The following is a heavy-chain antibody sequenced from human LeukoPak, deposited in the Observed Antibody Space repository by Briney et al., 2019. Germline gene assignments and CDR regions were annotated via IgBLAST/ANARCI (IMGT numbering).Heavy chain of an antibody. V-gene: IGHV3-23*01. CDR3: AKAAATGSGYYFEY. CDR1: GFTFSNYA. CDR2: ITGSGGNA. Sequence: GGSLRLSCTASGFTFSNYAMSWVRQAPGKGLEWVSTITGSGGNAYYADSVKGRFTIPRDNSKSTVYLQMNSLRPEDAAVYYCAKAAATGSGYYFEYWGQGALVTVSS. D-gene: IGHD6-13*01. J-gene: IGHJ4*02.